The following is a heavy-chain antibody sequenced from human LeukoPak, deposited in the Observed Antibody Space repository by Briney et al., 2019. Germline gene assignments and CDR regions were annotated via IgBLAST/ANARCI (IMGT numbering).Heavy chain of an antibody. CDR2: ISSSSSYI. CDR3: ARGGYCSSTSCYYYYYMDV. D-gene: IGHD2-2*01. CDR1: GFTFSNYY. V-gene: IGHV3-21*01. Sequence: GGSLRLSCAASGFTFSNYYMSWIRQAPGKGLEWVSSISSSSSYIYYADSVKGRFTISRDNAKNSLYLQMNSLRAEDTAVYYCARGGYCSSTSCYYYYYMDVWGKGTTVTVSS. J-gene: IGHJ6*03.